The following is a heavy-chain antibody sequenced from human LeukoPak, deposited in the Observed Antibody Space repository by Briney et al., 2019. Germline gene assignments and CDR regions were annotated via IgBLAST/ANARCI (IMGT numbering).Heavy chain of an antibody. CDR3: ARALGLVKNWSDP. J-gene: IGHJ5*02. Sequence: ASVKVSCKASGYTFTGYYMHWVRQAPGQGLEWMGWINPNSGGTNYAQKFQGRATMTRDTSISTAYMELSRLGSDDTAVYYCARALGLVKNWSDPWGQGTLVTVSS. D-gene: IGHD3/OR15-3a*01. CDR1: GYTFTGYY. V-gene: IGHV1-2*02. CDR2: INPNSGGT.